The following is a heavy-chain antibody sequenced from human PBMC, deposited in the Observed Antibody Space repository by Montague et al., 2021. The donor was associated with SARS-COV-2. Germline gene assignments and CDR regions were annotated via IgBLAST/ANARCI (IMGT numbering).Heavy chain of an antibody. D-gene: IGHD5-12*01. CDR1: GSSISSGFY. CDR2: VYHSGYT. V-gene: IGHV4-38-2*01. J-gene: IGHJ4*02. CDR3: ARRGYTGSDYFDY. Sequence: SETLSLTCSVSGSSISSGFYWAWIRQSPGKGPEWIGTVYHSGYTHYNPSLKGRVTVSIDTSKNQFSLIVTSVTAADTAVYFCARRGYTGSDYFDYWGQGTLVTVSS.